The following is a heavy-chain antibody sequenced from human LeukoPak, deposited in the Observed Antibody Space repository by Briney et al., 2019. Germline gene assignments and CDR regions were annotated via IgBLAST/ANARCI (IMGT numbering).Heavy chain of an antibody. Sequence: SETLSLTCAVSGGSISSSNWWSWVRQPPGKGLEWIGEIYHSGSTNYNPSLKSRVTISVDKSKNQFSLKLSSVTAADTAVYYCARDEEGRETHHWFDPWGQGTLVTVSS. CDR2: IYHSGST. CDR1: GGSISSSNW. CDR3: ARDEEGRETHHWFDP. V-gene: IGHV4-4*02. J-gene: IGHJ5*02.